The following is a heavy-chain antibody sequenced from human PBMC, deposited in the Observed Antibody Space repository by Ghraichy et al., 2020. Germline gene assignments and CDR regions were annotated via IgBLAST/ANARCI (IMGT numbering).Heavy chain of an antibody. D-gene: IGHD3-3*01. CDR1: GGSISSGDYY. CDR3: ARGEVWGWLLLGALGY. Sequence: SETLSLTCTVSGGSISSGDYYWSWIRQPPGKGLEWIGYIYYSGSTYYNPSLKSRVTISVDTSKNQFSLKLSSVTAADTAVYYCARGEVWGWLLLGALGYWGQGTLVTVSS. J-gene: IGHJ4*02. V-gene: IGHV4-30-4*01. CDR2: IYYSGST.